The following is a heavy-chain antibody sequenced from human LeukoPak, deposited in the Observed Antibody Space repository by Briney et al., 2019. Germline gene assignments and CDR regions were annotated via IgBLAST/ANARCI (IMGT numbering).Heavy chain of an antibody. D-gene: IGHD6-13*01. V-gene: IGHV1-8*01. CDR3: ARESSSDVAFDI. Sequence: ASVNVSCKASVYTFTSYDINWVRQATGQGLEWMGWMNPNSGNTGYAQKFQGRVTMTSNTSISTAYMELSSLRSEDTAVYYCARESSSDVAFDIWGQGTMVTVSS. CDR2: MNPNSGNT. J-gene: IGHJ3*02. CDR1: VYTFTSYD.